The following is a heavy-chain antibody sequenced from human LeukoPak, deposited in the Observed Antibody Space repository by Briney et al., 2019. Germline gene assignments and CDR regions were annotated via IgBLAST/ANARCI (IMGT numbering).Heavy chain of an antibody. CDR2: ISGSGGST. CDR1: GFTFSSYA. CDR3: AKDLVPAAISSWFDP. V-gene: IGHV3-23*01. Sequence: GGPLRLSCAASGFTFSSYAMSWVRQAPGKGLEWVSAISGSGGSTYYADSVKGRFTISRDNSKNTLYLQMNSLRAEDTAVYYCAKDLVPAAISSWFDPWGQGTLVTVSS. J-gene: IGHJ5*02. D-gene: IGHD2-2*01.